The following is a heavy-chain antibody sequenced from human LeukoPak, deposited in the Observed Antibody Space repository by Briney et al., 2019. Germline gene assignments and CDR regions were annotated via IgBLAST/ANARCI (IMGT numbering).Heavy chain of an antibody. CDR1: GYTFIRYY. CDR2: ISPSDGRI. Sequence: GASVKVSCKTSGYTFIRYYIHWVRQAPGQGLEWMGVISPSDGRISYAQNLQGRVTMTRDTSTGTVYMDLSSLRSEDTALYYCARSGGSGGYHNAVDYWGQGTLVIVSS. CDR3: ARSGGSGGYHNAVDY. J-gene: IGHJ4*02. V-gene: IGHV1-46*01. D-gene: IGHD3-10*01.